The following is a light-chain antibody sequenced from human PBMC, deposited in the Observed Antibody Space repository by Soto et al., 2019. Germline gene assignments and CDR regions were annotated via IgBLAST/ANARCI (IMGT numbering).Light chain of an antibody. CDR1: QAISRS. V-gene: IGKV1-12*01. Sequence: DIQMTQSPSSVSASVGDRVSITCRASQAISRSLAWYQQKPGEAPKLLIYAASILQSGVPSRFSGSGSGTDFTLTITRLQPEDVASYYCQQANSFPFTFGPGTKV. J-gene: IGKJ3*01. CDR2: AAS. CDR3: QQANSFPFT.